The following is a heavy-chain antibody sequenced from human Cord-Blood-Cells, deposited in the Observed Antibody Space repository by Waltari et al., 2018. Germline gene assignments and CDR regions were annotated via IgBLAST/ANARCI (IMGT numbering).Heavy chain of an antibody. Sequence: QVQLQQSGPGLVKPSQTLPLTCAISGDSVSSNIAAWNWIRQSPSRGLEWLGRTYYRSKWYNDYAVSVKSRITINPDTSKNQFSLQLNSVTPEDTAVYYCAREDDYSNYGWFDPWGQGTLVTVSS. V-gene: IGHV6-1*01. D-gene: IGHD4-4*01. CDR3: AREDDYSNYGWFDP. CDR1: GDSVSSNIAA. CDR2: TYYRSKWYN. J-gene: IGHJ5*02.